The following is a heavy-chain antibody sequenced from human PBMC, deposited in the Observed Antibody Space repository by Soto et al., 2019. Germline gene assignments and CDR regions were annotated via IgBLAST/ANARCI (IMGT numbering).Heavy chain of an antibody. CDR3: AKDSYGDYAFDY. Sequence: GSLLLACSASGFTFRIYALSWVRQAPGKGLEWVSTISISGGSTYFADSVKGRFTISRDNSMNTLYLQMNSLRAEDTAVYFCAKDSYGDYAFDYWGQGTLVTVSS. CDR1: GFTFRIYA. J-gene: IGHJ4*02. CDR2: ISISGGST. D-gene: IGHD4-17*01. V-gene: IGHV3-23*01.